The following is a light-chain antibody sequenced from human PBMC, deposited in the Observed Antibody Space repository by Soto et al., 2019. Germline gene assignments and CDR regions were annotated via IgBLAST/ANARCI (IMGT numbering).Light chain of an antibody. V-gene: IGKV3-20*01. CDR2: GAS. J-gene: IGKJ1*01. CDR3: QQYGRLWT. Sequence: EIMLSQSPGTLSLSTGERATLSCRASQVVTSSYVAWYQQRPGLAPRLLIYGASSRATGIPDRFSGSGSGRDFTLTISRLEPGDFAVYFCQQYGRLWTFGQGSMVDVK. CDR1: QVVTSSY.